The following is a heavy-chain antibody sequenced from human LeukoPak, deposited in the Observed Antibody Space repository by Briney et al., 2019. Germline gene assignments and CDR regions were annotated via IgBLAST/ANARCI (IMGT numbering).Heavy chain of an antibody. Sequence: QPGGSLRLSCAASGFTFSSYAMSWVRQAPGKGLEWVSAISGSGGSTYYADSVKGRFTISRDNSKNTLYLQMNSLRAEDTAVYYCAKTQLLWFGELFKTHLSYFDYWGQGTLVTVSS. D-gene: IGHD3-10*01. J-gene: IGHJ4*02. CDR2: ISGSGGST. CDR3: AKTQLLWFGELFKTHLSYFDY. V-gene: IGHV3-23*01. CDR1: GFTFSSYA.